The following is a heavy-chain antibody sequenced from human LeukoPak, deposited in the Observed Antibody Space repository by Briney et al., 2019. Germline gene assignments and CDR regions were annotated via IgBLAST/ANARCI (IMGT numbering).Heavy chain of an antibody. CDR3: ARVIGGSSADY. V-gene: IGHV1-2*02. J-gene: IGHJ4*02. D-gene: IGHD4-23*01. CDR2: INPKNGGT. Sequence: GASVKVSCKASGYTFTGNYIHWMRQAPGQGLEWVGWINPKNGGTDCAQQFQGRVTMTRDTSITTAYMDLSSLRSEDTAVYYCARVIGGSSADYWGQGTLVTVSS. CDR1: GYTFTGNY.